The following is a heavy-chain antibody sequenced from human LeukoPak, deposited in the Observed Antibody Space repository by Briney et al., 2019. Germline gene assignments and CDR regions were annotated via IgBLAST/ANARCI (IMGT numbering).Heavy chain of an antibody. Sequence: GASVKVSCKASGYTFTGYYMHWVRQAPGQGLEWMGGIIPIFGTANYAQKFQGRVTITADESTSTAYMELSSLRSEDTAVYYCARSRGRDGYNCDYWGQGTLVTVSS. CDR1: GYTFTGYY. CDR2: IIPIFGTA. D-gene: IGHD5-24*01. CDR3: ARSRGRDGYNCDY. J-gene: IGHJ4*02. V-gene: IGHV1-69*13.